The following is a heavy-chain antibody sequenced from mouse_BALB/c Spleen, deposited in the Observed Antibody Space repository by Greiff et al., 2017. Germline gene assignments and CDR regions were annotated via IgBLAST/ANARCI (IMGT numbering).Heavy chain of an antibody. CDR1: GFTFNTYA. V-gene: IGHV10-1*02. J-gene: IGHJ1*01. CDR2: IRSKSNNYAT. Sequence: EVMLVESGGGLVQPKGSLKLSCAASGFTFNTYAMNWVRQAPGKGLEWVARIRSKSNNYATYYADSVKDRFTISRDDSQSMLYLQMNNLKTEDTAMYYCVRHWYFDVWGAGTTVTVSS. CDR3: VRHWYFDV.